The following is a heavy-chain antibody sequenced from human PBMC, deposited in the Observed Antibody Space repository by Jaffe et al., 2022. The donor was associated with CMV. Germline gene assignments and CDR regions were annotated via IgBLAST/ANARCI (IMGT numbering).Heavy chain of an antibody. CDR3: ARSIPDYGDYVGAFDI. CDR2: IYYSGST. D-gene: IGHD4-17*01. J-gene: IGHJ3*02. Sequence: QVQLQESGPGLVKPSQTLSLTCTVSGGSISSGGYYWSWIRQHPGKGLEWIGYIYYSGSTYYNPSLKSRVTISVDTSKNQFSLKLSSVTAADTAVYYCARSIPDYGDYVGAFDIWGQGTMVTVSS. CDR1: GGSISSGGYY. V-gene: IGHV4-31*03.